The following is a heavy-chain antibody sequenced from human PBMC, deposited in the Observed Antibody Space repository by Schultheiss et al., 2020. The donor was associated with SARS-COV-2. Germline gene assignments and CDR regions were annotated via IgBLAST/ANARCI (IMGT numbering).Heavy chain of an antibody. V-gene: IGHV3-13*04. CDR2: IGTAGDT. J-gene: IGHJ6*03. D-gene: IGHD3-3*01. CDR3: TRDNRLLGVDQYYMDV. Sequence: GGSLRLSCAASEFTFSSYDMHWVRQATGKGLQWISTIGTAGDTYYQDSVKGRFTISRENARNSLYLLMNSLRAGDTAVYYCTRDNRLLGVDQYYMDVWGKGTTVTVSS. CDR1: EFTFSSYD.